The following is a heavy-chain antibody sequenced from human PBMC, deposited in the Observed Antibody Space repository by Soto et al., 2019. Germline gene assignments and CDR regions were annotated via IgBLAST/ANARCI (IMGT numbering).Heavy chain of an antibody. Sequence: SQTLSLTCAISGDSVSSNSAARNWIRQSPSRGLEWLGRTYYRSKWYNDYAVSVKSRITINPDTSKNQFSLQLNSVTPEDTAVYYCARSARAAYSSSWYYFDYWGQGTLVTVSS. CDR3: ARSARAAYSSSWYYFDY. J-gene: IGHJ4*02. CDR2: TYYRSKWYN. V-gene: IGHV6-1*01. CDR1: GDSVSSNSAA. D-gene: IGHD6-13*01.